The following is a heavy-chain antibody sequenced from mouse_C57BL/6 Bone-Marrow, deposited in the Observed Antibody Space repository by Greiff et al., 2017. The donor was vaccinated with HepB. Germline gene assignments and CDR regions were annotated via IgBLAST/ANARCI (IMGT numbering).Heavy chain of an antibody. J-gene: IGHJ2*01. Sequence: VQLQQSGAELARPGASVKLSCQASGYTFTSYGISWVKQRTGQGLEWIGEIYPRSGNTYYNEKFKGKATLTADKSSSTAYMELRSLTSEDSAVYFCAREIPYYYGSSDENYWGQGTTRTVAS. CDR1: GYTFTSYG. V-gene: IGHV1-81*01. D-gene: IGHD1-1*01. CDR2: IYPRSGNT. CDR3: AREIPYYYGSSDENY.